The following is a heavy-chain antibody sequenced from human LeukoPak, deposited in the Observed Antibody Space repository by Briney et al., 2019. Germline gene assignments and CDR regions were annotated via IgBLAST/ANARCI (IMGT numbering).Heavy chain of an antibody. J-gene: IGHJ4*02. CDR3: ARGGWDLSVNV. D-gene: IGHD1-26*01. CDR1: GGSLSDYY. V-gene: IGHV4-34*01. Sequence: SETLSLTCAVYGGSLSDYYWSWIRQPPGKGLEWIGEINHSGSANYKPSLKSRVTISVDTSKNQFSLKVTSVTAADTAVYYCARGGWDLSVNVWGQGTLVTVSS. CDR2: INHSGSA.